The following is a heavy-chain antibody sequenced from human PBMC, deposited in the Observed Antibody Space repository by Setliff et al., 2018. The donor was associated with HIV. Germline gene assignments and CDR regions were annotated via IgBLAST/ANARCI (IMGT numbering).Heavy chain of an antibody. CDR1: GDTFSSYA. J-gene: IGHJ4*02. V-gene: IGHV1-69*13. CDR3: AISPPAKHHFDY. Sequence: ASVKVSCKASGDTFSSYARSWVQQAPGQGLEWMGGISPSFATANYAQKFKVRVTITADESMTTAYMELRSLRSEDTALYYCAISPPAKHHFDYWGQGTPVTVSS. CDR2: ISPSFATA.